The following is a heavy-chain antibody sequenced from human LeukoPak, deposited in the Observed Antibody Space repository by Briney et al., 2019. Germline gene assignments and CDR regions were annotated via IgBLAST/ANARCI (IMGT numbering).Heavy chain of an antibody. D-gene: IGHD6-13*01. Sequence: GGPLTLSCAASGFSFSSYSMNWVRQAPGKGLEWVSFISSGSSYIYYADSVKGRFTISRDNAKNSLYLKMNSLRAEDTAVYYCARVYSSSWYYFDYWGQGTLVTVSS. CDR3: ARVYSSSWYYFDY. J-gene: IGHJ4*02. CDR1: GFSFSSYS. V-gene: IGHV3-21*01. CDR2: ISSGSSYI.